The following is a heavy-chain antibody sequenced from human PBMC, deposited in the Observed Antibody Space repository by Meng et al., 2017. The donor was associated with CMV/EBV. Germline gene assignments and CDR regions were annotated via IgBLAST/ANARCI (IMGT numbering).Heavy chain of an antibody. D-gene: IGHD3-3*01. CDR3: AKGSANSRPYYFDF. J-gene: IGHJ4*02. V-gene: IGHV3-23*01. Sequence: GGSLRLSCAVSGFTFSDYAMAWVRQAPGRGLEWVSAITGRGDDTYHADSVKGRLTISRDNSKNTLSLQMISLRAEDTAVYYCAKGSANSRPYYFDFWGRGTLVTVSS. CDR2: ITGRGDDT. CDR1: GFTFSDYA.